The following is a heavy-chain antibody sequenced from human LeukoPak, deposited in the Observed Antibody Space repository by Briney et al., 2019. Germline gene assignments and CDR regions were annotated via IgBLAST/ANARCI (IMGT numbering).Heavy chain of an antibody. J-gene: IGHJ6*02. V-gene: IGHV1-2*04. CDR2: INPNSGDT. D-gene: IGHD5-18*01. CDR1: GYTFTSYY. Sequence: ASVKVSCKASGYTFTSYYMHWVRQAPGQGLEWMGWINPNSGDTNYAQKFQGWVTMTRDTSISTAYMELSRLRSDDTAVYYCARGVDTAMATYYYYGMDVWGQGTTVTVSS. CDR3: ARGVDTAMATYYYYGMDV.